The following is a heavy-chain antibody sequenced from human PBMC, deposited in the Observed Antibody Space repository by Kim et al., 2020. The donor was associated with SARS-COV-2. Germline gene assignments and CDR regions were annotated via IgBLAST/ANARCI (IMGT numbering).Heavy chain of an antibody. CDR2: IYYSGST. V-gene: IGHV4-39*01. CDR1: GGSISSSSYY. CDR3: AGRMVVVTATNWFDP. D-gene: IGHD2-21*02. J-gene: IGHJ5*02. Sequence: SETLSLTCTVSGGSISSSSYYWGWIRQPPGKGLEWIGSIYYSGSTYYNPSLKSRVTISVDTSKNQFSLKLSSVTAADTAVYYCAGRMVVVTATNWFDPWGQGTLVTVSS.